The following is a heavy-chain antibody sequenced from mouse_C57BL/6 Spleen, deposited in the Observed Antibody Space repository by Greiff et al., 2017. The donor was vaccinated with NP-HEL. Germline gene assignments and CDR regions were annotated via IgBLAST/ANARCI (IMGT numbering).Heavy chain of an antibody. CDR3: ASGQLRLHDY. V-gene: IGHV1-59*01. Sequence: QVQLQQPGAELVRPGPSVKLSCKASGYTFTSYWMHWVKQRPGQGLEWIGVIDPSDSYTNYNQKFKGKATLTVDTSSSTAYMQLSSLTSEDSAVYYCASGQLRLHDYWGQGTTLTVSS. CDR1: GYTFTSYW. J-gene: IGHJ2*01. CDR2: IDPSDSYT. D-gene: IGHD3-2*02.